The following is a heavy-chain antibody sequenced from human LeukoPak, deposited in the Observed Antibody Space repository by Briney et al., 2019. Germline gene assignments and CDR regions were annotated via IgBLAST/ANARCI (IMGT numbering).Heavy chain of an antibody. J-gene: IGHJ4*02. V-gene: IGHV3-21*01. D-gene: IGHD3-22*01. Sequence: PGGSLRLSCAASGLTFSSYSMNWVRQAPGKGLEWVSSISSSSSYIYYADSVKGRFTISRDNAKNSLYLQMNSLRAEDTAVYYCARDDLDYYDSSGYPPDYWGQGTLVTVSS. CDR1: GLTFSSYS. CDR3: ARDDLDYYDSSGYPPDY. CDR2: ISSSSSYI.